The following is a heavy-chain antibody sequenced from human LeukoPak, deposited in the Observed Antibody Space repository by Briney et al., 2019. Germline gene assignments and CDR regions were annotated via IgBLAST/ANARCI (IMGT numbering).Heavy chain of an antibody. CDR3: ARRPYGYCSGGSCYGVAY. V-gene: IGHV4-4*02. J-gene: IGHJ4*02. D-gene: IGHD2-15*01. CDR1: GGSISSSNW. Sequence: RASETLSLTCTVSGGSISSSNWWSWVRQPPGKGLEWIGEIYHSGSTNYNPSLKSRVTISVDKSKNQFSLKLSSVTAADTAVYYCARRPYGYCSGGSCYGVAYWGQGTLVTVSS. CDR2: IYHSGST.